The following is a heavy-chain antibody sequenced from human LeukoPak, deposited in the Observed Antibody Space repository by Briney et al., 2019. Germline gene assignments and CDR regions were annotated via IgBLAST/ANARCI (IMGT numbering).Heavy chain of an antibody. Sequence: GGSLRLSCAASGFTVSSNYMSWVRQAPGKGLEWVSVIYSGGSTYYADSVKGRFTISRDNSKNTLYLQMNSLRAEDTAVYYCAREGGSSGPYYGIGYYCYYMDVWGKGTTVTVSS. J-gene: IGHJ6*03. CDR2: IYSGGST. CDR3: AREGGSSGPYYGIGYYCYYMDV. CDR1: GFTVSSNY. V-gene: IGHV3-66*02. D-gene: IGHD3-22*01.